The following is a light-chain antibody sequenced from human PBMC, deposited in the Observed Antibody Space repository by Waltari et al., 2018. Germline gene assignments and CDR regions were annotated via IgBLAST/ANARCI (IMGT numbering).Light chain of an antibody. Sequence: IQLTQSPSSLSASVGDTVTITCRASQDISSYLAWYQQKPEKAPKILISAAFTLQSGVPPRFSGSGSGADFTLTISSLQPEDFATYYCQQFKTYPLTFGQGTRLEI. CDR3: QQFKTYPLT. CDR2: AAF. V-gene: IGKV1-9*01. J-gene: IGKJ5*01. CDR1: QDISSY.